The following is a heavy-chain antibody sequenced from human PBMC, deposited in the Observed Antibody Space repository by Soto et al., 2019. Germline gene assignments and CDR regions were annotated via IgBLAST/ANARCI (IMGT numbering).Heavy chain of an antibody. CDR1: GFTFSSCA. D-gene: IGHD2-2*01. J-gene: IGHJ4*02. CDR2: ISCSGGST. CDR3: AKYHPPHNFHX. Sequence: WGSLRLSCAASGFTFSSCAMSWVRQAPGKGLEWVPSISCSGGSTYYAYSVKVRFTISIDNSNNTLYLQMNSLRAEDTAVYYCAKYHPPHNFHXWGQGTLVTVSX. V-gene: IGHV3-23*01.